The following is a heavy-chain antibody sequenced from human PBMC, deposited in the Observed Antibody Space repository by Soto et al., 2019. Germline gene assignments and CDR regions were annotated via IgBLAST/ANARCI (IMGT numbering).Heavy chain of an antibody. CDR3: ARDPQREDGHNFDD. V-gene: IGHV3-33*01. CDR2: IWYDGGNK. CDR1: GSTFSIYG. J-gene: IGHJ4*02. Sequence: TRGALVVACALYGSTFSIYGMHRVRQAPGKGLEWVAVIWYDGGNKYYAGSVKGRFTISRDNSKNTLYLQMNSLRAEDTAVYYCARDPQREDGHNFDDWGQGTMVTVSS.